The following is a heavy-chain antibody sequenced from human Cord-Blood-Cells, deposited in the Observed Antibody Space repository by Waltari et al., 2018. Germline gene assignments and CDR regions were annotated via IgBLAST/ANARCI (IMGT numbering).Heavy chain of an antibody. J-gene: IGHJ4*02. CDR2: IGYDGSNK. CDR3: ARDHYDFWSGYYFDY. V-gene: IGHV3-33*01. CDR1: GFTFSSYG. D-gene: IGHD3-3*01. Sequence: QVQLVESGGGVVQPGRSLRLSCAASGFTFSSYGMHWVRQAPGKGLEWVAVIGYDGSNKYYADSVKGRFTISRDNSKNTLYLQMNSLRAEDTAVYYCARDHYDFWSGYYFDYWGQGTLVTVSS.